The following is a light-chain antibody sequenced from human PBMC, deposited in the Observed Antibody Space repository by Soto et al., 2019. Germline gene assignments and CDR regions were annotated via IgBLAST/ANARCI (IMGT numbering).Light chain of an antibody. Sequence: DIQMTRSPSTLSASVGDRVTITCRASQSISSWLAWYQQKPGKAHKVLIYDASSLESGVPSRFSGSGSVTEFTTTISSLQTDIFATYFLHQYSSYSYNLGQVTNVDIX. CDR3: HQYSSYSYN. CDR1: QSISSW. CDR2: DAS. V-gene: IGKV1-5*01. J-gene: IGKJ2*01.